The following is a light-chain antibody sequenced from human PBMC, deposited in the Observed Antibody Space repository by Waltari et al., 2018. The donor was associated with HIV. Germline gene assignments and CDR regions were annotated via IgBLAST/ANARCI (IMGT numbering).Light chain of an antibody. CDR2: DVS. Sequence: QSALTQPASVSGSPGQSITISCTGTSIDAGGFNYVSWYQQHPGKAPKLMIYDVSNRPSGVSNRFSGSKSGNTASLTISGLQAEDEADYYCSSYTSSSTLVVFGGGTKLTVV. J-gene: IGLJ2*01. V-gene: IGLV2-14*03. CDR1: SIDAGGFNY. CDR3: SSYTSSSTLVV.